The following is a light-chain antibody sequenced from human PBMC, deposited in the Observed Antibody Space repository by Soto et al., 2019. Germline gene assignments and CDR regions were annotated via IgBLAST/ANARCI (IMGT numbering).Light chain of an antibody. J-gene: IGKJ1*01. V-gene: IGKV1-39*01. CDR2: AAS. CDR1: QSISTH. CDR3: QQSYTSWWT. Sequence: DIQITQSPSSLSASVGDRVSITCLASQSISTHLSWYQQKPGKAPKLLIYAASSLQSWVPSRFTGSGSGTDFTLTISSLQPEDFATYYCQQSYTSWWTFGQGTKVDIK.